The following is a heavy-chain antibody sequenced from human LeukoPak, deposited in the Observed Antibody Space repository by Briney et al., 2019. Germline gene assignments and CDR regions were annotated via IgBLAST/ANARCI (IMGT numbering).Heavy chain of an antibody. CDR3: ARSGGVEVGATTGKGLGAFDI. J-gene: IGHJ3*02. Sequence: GGSLRLSCAASGFTFSSYAMHWVRQAPGKGLEWVAVISYDGSNKYYADSVKGRFTISRDNSKNTLYLQMNSLRAEDTAVYYCARSGGVEVGATTGKGLGAFDIWGQGTMVTVSS. CDR2: ISYDGSNK. V-gene: IGHV3-30-3*01. D-gene: IGHD1-26*01. CDR1: GFTFSSYA.